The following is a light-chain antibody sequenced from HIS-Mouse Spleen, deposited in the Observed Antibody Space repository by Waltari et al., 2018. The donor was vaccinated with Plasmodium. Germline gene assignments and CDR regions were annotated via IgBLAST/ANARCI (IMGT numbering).Light chain of an antibody. CDR2: EVS. CDR3: CSYAGSSTHVV. CDR1: SSAVGGYNY. Sequence: QSALTQPPSASGSPAQSVTISCTGTSSAVGGYNYVSWYQQHPGKAPKLMIYEVSKRPSGVPDRFSGSKSGNTASLTISGLQAEDEADYYCCSYAGSSTHVVFGGGTKLTVL. J-gene: IGLJ2*01. V-gene: IGLV2-8*01.